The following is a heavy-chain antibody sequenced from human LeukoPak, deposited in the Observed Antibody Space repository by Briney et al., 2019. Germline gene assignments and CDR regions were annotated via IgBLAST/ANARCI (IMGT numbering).Heavy chain of an antibody. CDR1: GGSISSYY. Sequence: SETLSLTCTVSGGSISSYYWSWIRQPPGKGLEWIGNIYYSGSTNYNPSLKSRVTISVDTSKNQFSLKLSSVTAADPAVYYCASSFGEYFQHWGQGTLVTVSS. D-gene: IGHD3-10*01. V-gene: IGHV4-59*01. CDR2: IYYSGST. CDR3: ASSFGEYFQH. J-gene: IGHJ1*01.